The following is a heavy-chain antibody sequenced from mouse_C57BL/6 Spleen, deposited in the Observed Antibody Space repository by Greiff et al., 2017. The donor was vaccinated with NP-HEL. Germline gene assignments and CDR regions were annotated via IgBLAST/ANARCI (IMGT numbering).Heavy chain of an antibody. J-gene: IGHJ4*01. CDR2: IDPANGNT. CDR1: GFNIKNTY. CDR3: ARSTVVALRSMDY. Sequence: VQLKESVAELVRPGASVKLSCTASGFNIKNTYMHWVKQRPEQGLEWIGRIDPANGNTKYAPKFQGKATITADTSSNTAYLQLSSLTSEDTAIYYCARSTVVALRSMDYWGQGTSVTVSS. V-gene: IGHV14-3*01. D-gene: IGHD1-1*01.